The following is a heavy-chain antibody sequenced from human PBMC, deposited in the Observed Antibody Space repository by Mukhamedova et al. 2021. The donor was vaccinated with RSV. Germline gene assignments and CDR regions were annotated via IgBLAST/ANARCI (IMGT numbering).Heavy chain of an antibody. CDR3: ARGLSRYYYGMDV. CDR2: IYSGGST. D-gene: IGHD4/OR15-4a*01. J-gene: IGHJ6*02. Sequence: VSVIYSGGSTYYADSVKGRFTISRHNSKNTLYLQMNSLRAEDTAVYYCARGLSRYYYGMDVLGQGTTVTVSS. V-gene: IGHV3-53*04.